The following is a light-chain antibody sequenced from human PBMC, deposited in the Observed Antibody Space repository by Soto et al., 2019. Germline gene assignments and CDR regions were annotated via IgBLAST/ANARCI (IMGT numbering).Light chain of an antibody. CDR2: RNN. J-gene: IGLJ3*02. CDR1: SSNIGSNY. Sequence: QSALTQPPSASGTPGQRVTISCSGSSSNIGSNYVYWYQQLPGTAPKPLIYRNNQRHSGVPDRFSGSKSGTSASLAISGLRSEDEADYYCAAWDDSLSGWVFGGGTKLTVL. CDR3: AAWDDSLSGWV. V-gene: IGLV1-47*01.